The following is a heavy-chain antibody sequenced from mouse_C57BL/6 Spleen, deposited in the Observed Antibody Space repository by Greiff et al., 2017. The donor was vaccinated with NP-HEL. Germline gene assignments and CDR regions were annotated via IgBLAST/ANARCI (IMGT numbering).Heavy chain of an antibody. V-gene: IGHV1-19*01. CDR3: ARNYGYAGYYFDY. CDR1: GYTFTDYY. J-gene: IGHJ2*01. D-gene: IGHD2-2*01. CDR2: INPYNGGT. Sequence: EVKLVESGPVLVKPGASVKMSCKASGYTFTDYYMNWVKQSHGKSLEWIGVINPYNGGTSYNQKFKGKATLTVDKSSSTAYMELNSLTSEDSAVYYCARNYGYAGYYFDYWGQGTTLTVSS.